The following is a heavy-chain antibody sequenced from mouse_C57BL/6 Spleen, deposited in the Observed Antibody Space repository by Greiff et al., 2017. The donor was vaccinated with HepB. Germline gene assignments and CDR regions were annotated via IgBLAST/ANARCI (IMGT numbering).Heavy chain of an antibody. CDR3: AREGLLYYAMDY. V-gene: IGHV7-1*01. CDR1: GFTFSDFY. D-gene: IGHD2-10*01. Sequence: EVQVVESGGGLVQSGRSLRLSCATSGFTFSDFYMEWVRQAPGKGLEWIAASRNKANDYTTEYSASVKGRSIVSRDTSQSILYLQMNALRAEDTAIYYCAREGLLYYAMDYWGQGTSVTVSS. J-gene: IGHJ4*01. CDR2: SRNKANDYTT.